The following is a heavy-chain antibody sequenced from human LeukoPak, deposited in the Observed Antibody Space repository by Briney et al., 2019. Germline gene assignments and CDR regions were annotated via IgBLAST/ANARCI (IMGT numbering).Heavy chain of an antibody. CDR3: ARALTVADYYFDY. V-gene: IGHV3-74*01. D-gene: IGHD6-19*01. J-gene: IGHJ4*02. Sequence: LNCDGSSTSYADSLQGRLTLSRDNAKNTLYLQMNSLRAEVTAVYYCARALTVADYYFDYWGQGTLVTVSS. CDR2: LNCDGSST.